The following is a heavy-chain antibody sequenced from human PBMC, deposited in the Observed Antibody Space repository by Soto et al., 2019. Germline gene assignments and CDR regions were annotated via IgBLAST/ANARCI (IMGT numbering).Heavy chain of an antibody. CDR1: GGSISSSSYY. V-gene: IGHV4-39*01. J-gene: IGHJ5*01. Sequence: ETLSLTCTVSGGSISSSSYYWGWIRQPPGKGLEWIGSIYYSGSTYYNPSLKSRVTISVDTSKNQFSLKLSSVTAADTAVYYCARLGYCTNGVCYTGDSWGQGTLVT. CDR2: IYYSGST. D-gene: IGHD2-8*01. CDR3: ARLGYCTNGVCYTGDS.